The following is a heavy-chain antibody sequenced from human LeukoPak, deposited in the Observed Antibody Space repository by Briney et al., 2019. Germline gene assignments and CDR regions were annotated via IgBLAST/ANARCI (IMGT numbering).Heavy chain of an antibody. CDR3: AFGITGTRGAFDI. D-gene: IGHD1/OR15-1a*01. CDR1: GCTFTSYY. Sequence: ASVKVSCKASGCTFTSYYMHWVRQAPGQGLEWMGIINPSGGSTSYAQKFQGRVTMTRDTSTSTVYMELSSLRSEDTAVYYCAFGITGTRGAFDIWGQGTMVTVSS. CDR2: INPSGGST. J-gene: IGHJ3*02. V-gene: IGHV1-46*03.